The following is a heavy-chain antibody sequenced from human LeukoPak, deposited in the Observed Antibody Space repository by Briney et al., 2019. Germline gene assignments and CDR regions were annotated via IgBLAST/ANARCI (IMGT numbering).Heavy chain of an antibody. D-gene: IGHD6-19*01. V-gene: IGHV4-59*01. CDR1: GGSISSYY. CDR2: IYYSGST. CDR3: ARDTDSSGWSRGAFDI. Sequence: PSETLSLTCTVSGGSISSYYWSWIRQPPGKGLEWIGYIYYSGSTNYNPSLKSRVTISVDTSKNQFSLKLSSVTAADTAVYYCARDTDSSGWSRGAFDIWGQGTMVTVPS. J-gene: IGHJ3*02.